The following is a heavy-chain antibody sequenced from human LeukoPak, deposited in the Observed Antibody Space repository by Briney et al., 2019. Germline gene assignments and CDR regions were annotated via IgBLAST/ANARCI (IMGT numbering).Heavy chain of an antibody. J-gene: IGHJ4*02. CDR3: ARQYCSSTSCSWDY. CDR1: GGSISSGTYY. V-gene: IGHV4-61*02. Sequence: SETLSLTCTVSGGSISSGTYYWSWIRQPAGKGLEWIGRIYTSGSTSYNPSLKSRVTISVDTSKNQFSLKLSSVTAADTAVYYCARQYCSSTSCSWDYWGQGTLVTVPS. CDR2: IYTSGST. D-gene: IGHD2-2*01.